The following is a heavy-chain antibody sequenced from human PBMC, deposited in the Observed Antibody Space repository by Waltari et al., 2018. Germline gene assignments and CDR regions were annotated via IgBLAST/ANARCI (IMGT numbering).Heavy chain of an antibody. J-gene: IGHJ6*02. D-gene: IGHD3-10*01. CDR2: INHSGST. CDR3: ARDLPTYYYGSGSYPSNYYGMDV. V-gene: IGHV4-34*01. CDR1: GGSFSGYY. Sequence: QVQLQQWGAGLLKPSETLSLTCAVYGGSFSGYYWSWIRQPPGTGLEWIVEINHSGSTNYTPSLKSRVTISVDTSKNQFSLKLISVTAADTAVYYCARDLPTYYYGSGSYPSNYYGMDVWGQGTTVTVSS.